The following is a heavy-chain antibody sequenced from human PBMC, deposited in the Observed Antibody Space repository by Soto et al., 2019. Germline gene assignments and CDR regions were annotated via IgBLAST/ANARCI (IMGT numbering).Heavy chain of an antibody. D-gene: IGHD3-22*01. J-gene: IGHJ4*02. Sequence: TSETLSLTCTVSGCSISSYYWSWIRQPPGKGLEWIGYIYYSGSTDYNPPLKSRVTISIDTSKYQFSLKLSSVTAADTAVYYCARHLYSGESSGYYGYWGQGALVTVSS. V-gene: IGHV4-59*08. CDR3: ARHLYSGESSGYYGY. CDR1: GCSISSYY. CDR2: IYYSGST.